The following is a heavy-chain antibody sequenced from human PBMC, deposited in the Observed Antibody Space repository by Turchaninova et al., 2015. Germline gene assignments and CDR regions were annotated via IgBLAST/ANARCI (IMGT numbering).Heavy chain of an antibody. D-gene: IGHD3-3*01. Sequence: EVQLVESGGGLVKPGVSLRLSCASSGFTFSTAWMSWFRQAPGMVREWFGRINRTSDGGTTSYHPPHKKKTMNVERNGLKAEGTAVYYGTTDRVDERGRCWVDYWGQGTLVTVAS. CDR3: TTDRVDERGRCWVDY. J-gene: IGHJ4*02. CDR2: INRTSDGGTT. V-gene: IGHV3-15*01. CDR1: GFTFSTAW.